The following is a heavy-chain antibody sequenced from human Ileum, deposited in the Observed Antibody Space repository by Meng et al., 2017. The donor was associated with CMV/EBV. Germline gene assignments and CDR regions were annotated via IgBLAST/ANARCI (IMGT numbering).Heavy chain of an antibody. CDR1: GGSFSGYY. J-gene: IGHJ4*02. Sequence: SQTLSLTCALYGGSFSGYYWNWIRQPPGKGLEWIGEINHSGGAYYNPSLKSRVTISADMSKNQFSLNLTSVTAADTAVYYCARIGSGSYIGYWGQGTLVTVSS. D-gene: IGHD1-26*01. CDR3: ARIGSGSYIGY. CDR2: INHSGGA. V-gene: IGHV4-34*01.